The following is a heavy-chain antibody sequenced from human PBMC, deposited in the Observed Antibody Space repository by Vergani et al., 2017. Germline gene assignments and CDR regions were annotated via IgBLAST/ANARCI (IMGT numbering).Heavy chain of an antibody. D-gene: IGHD4-17*01. J-gene: IGHJ6*03. CDR3: AAPAQYGDYEGYYYSYTDV. V-gene: IGHV1-69*04. Sequence: QVQLVQSGAEVKKPGSSVKVSCKASGGTFSSYAISWVRQAPGQGLEWMGRIIPILGIANYAQKFQGRVTITADKSTSTAYMELSSLRSEDTAVYYCAAPAQYGDYEGYYYSYTDVWGKATTVTVSS. CDR1: GGTFSSYA. CDR2: IIPILGIA.